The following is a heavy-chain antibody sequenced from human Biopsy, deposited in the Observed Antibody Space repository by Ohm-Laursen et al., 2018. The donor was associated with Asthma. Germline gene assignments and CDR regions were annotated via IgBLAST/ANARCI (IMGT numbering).Heavy chain of an antibody. Sequence: ASVMVSCKASGYTFINYAIHWVRQAPGHSLEWMGWINAANGNTKYSQKFQGRLTISRGTSASTAYMDLSSLRSEDTAVYYCARTYFDFLTGQVHDAFAMWGQGTMVTVSS. J-gene: IGHJ3*02. V-gene: IGHV1-3*01. D-gene: IGHD3-9*01. CDR3: ARTYFDFLTGQVHDAFAM. CDR2: INAANGNT. CDR1: GYTFINYA.